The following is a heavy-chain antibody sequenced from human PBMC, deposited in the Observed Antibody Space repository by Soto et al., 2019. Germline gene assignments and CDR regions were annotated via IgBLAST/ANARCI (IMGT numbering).Heavy chain of an antibody. CDR1: GYTFTHHG. CDR3: VKARPRLTQSMAGLL. J-gene: IGHJ4*02. V-gene: IGHV1-18*01. Sequence: QVQLVQSGAEVTKPGASVKVSCQTSGYTFTHHGISWVRQAPGRGLEWVGWISAFTDYTDYAQKFQGRVTLTTDKPTRTAYMELRSLTSPDTAVYYCVKARPRLTQSMAGLLWGQGTLVTVSS. CDR2: ISAFTDYT. D-gene: IGHD6-19*01.